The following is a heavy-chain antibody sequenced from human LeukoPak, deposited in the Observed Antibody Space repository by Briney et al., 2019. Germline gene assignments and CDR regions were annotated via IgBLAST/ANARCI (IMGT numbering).Heavy chain of an antibody. D-gene: IGHD3-3*01. Sequence: SETLSLTCAVYGGSFSGYYWSWIRQPPGKGLEWIGEINHSGSTNYNPSLKSRVTISVDTSKNQFSLKLSSVTAADTAVYYCARYYDFWSGSNSDPWGQGTLVTVSS. CDR2: INHSGST. V-gene: IGHV4-34*01. CDR1: GGSFSGYY. J-gene: IGHJ5*02. CDR3: ARYYDFWSGSNSDP.